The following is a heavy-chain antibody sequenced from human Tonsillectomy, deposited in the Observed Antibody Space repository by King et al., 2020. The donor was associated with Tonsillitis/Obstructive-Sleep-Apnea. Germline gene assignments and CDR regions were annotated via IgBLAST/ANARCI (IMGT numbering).Heavy chain of an antibody. V-gene: IGHV3-53*01. CDR2: IYSGGST. D-gene: IGHD6-19*01. Sequence: VQLVVSGGGLIQPGGSLRLSCAASGFTVSSNYMSWVRQAPGKGLEWVSVIYSGGSTYYADSVKGRFTISRDNSKNTLYLQMNSMRAEDTAVYYCARDVAVAETEVGAEYFQNWGQGTLVTVSS. CDR1: GFTVSSNY. J-gene: IGHJ1*01. CDR3: ARDVAVAETEVGAEYFQN.